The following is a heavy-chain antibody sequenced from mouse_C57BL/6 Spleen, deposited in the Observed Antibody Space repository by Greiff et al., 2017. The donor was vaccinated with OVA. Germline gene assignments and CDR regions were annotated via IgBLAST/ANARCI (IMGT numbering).Heavy chain of an antibody. CDR1: GYTFTSYW. Sequence: QVQLQQPGAELVMPGASVKLSCKASGYTFTSYWMHWVKQRPGQGLEWIGEIDPSDSYTNYNQKFKGKSTLTVDKSSSTAYMQLSSLTSEDSAVYYCARSGYYGNYDYFDYWGQGTTLTVSS. CDR3: ARSGYYGNYDYFDY. D-gene: IGHD2-1*01. V-gene: IGHV1-69*01. CDR2: IDPSDSYT. J-gene: IGHJ2*01.